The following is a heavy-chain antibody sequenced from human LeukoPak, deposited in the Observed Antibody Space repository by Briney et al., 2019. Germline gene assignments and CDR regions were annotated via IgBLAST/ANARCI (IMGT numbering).Heavy chain of an antibody. CDR1: GGSISSGGYY. CDR2: IYYSGGT. V-gene: IGHV4-31*03. D-gene: IGHD3-3*01. CDR3: ARAASPDFWSGYYMNYFDY. J-gene: IGHJ4*02. Sequence: SQTLSLTCTVSGGSISSGGYYWSWIRQHPGKGLEWIGYIYYSGGTYYNPSLKSRVTISVDTSKNQFSLKLSSVTAADTAVYYCARAASPDFWSGYYMNYFDYWGQGTLVTVSS.